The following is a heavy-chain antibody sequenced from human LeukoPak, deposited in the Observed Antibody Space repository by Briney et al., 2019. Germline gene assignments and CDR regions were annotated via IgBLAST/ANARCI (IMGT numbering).Heavy chain of an antibody. CDR1: GGSVSSGSYY. CDR2: IYYTGST. V-gene: IGHV4-61*01. J-gene: IGHJ4*02. CDR3: ARSYGSGNYFDY. Sequence: SETLSLTCTVSGGSVSSGSYYWSWIRQPPGKGLEWIGYIYYTGSTYYNPSLKSRVTISVDTSKNQFSLKLSSVTAADTAVYYCARSYGSGNYFDYWGQGTLVTVSS. D-gene: IGHD3-10*01.